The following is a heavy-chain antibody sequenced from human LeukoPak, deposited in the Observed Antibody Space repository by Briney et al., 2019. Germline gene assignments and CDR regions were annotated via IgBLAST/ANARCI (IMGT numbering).Heavy chain of an antibody. J-gene: IGHJ6*03. Sequence: SETLSLTCAVYGGSFSNYYWSWTRQPPGKGLEWIGEINDSGRINYNPSLMSRVTISVDTSKNQFSLRLTSVTARDTVVYYCARRWNYGRNYYIDVWGKGATVSVSS. CDR2: INDSGRI. V-gene: IGHV4-34*01. CDR1: GGSFSNYY. D-gene: IGHD1-7*01. CDR3: ARRWNYGRNYYIDV.